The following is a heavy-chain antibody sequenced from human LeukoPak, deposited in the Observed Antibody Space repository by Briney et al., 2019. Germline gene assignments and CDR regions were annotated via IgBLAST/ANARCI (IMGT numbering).Heavy chain of an antibody. Sequence: GESLKISCKGSGYSFTSYWIGWVRQMPGKGLEWMGIIYPGDSDTRYSPSLQGQVTISADKSISTAYLQWSSLKASDTAMYYCARLGSRRDGYNNWFDPWGQGTLVTVSS. J-gene: IGHJ5*02. D-gene: IGHD5-12*01. CDR3: ARLGSRRDGYNNWFDP. CDR1: GYSFTSYW. V-gene: IGHV5-51*01. CDR2: IYPGDSDT.